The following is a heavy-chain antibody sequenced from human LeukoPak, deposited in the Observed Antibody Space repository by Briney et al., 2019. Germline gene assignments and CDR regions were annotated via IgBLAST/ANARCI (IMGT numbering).Heavy chain of an antibody. CDR1: GFTFSSYT. J-gene: IGHJ4*02. V-gene: IGHV3-21*01. CDR3: ARDLFPSTTAYFDY. Sequence: GGSLRLSCAASGFTFSSYTMNWVRQAPGKGLEWVSSISSSSRYIYYADSVKGRFTISRDDAKNSLYLQMNSLRAEDTAVYYCARDLFPSTTAYFDYWGQGTLVTVSS. CDR2: ISSSSRYI. D-gene: IGHD4-11*01.